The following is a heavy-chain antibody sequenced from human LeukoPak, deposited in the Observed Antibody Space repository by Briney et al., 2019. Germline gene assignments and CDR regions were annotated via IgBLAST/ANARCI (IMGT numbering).Heavy chain of an antibody. V-gene: IGHV3-48*03. CDR2: ISSSGSTI. Sequence: GSLRLSCAASGFTFSSYEMNWVRQAPGKGLEWVSYISSSGSTIYYADSVKGRFTISRDNAKNSLYLQMNSLRAEDTALYYCARDQTYDTLYFDYWGQGTLVTVSS. J-gene: IGHJ4*02. CDR1: GFTFSSYE. CDR3: ARDQTYDTLYFDY. D-gene: IGHD3-22*01.